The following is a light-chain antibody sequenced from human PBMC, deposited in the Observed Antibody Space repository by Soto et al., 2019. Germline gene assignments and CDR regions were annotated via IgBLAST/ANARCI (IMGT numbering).Light chain of an antibody. CDR2: QDT. Sequence: SYELTQPPSVSVSPGQTTTITCSGDELGDRYVCWYQQKPGQSPVMIMSQDTERPSGIPERFSGSTSGNTATLTITGTQATDEADYYCQTWDSSTYVFGTGTKVTVL. J-gene: IGLJ1*01. CDR1: ELGDRY. V-gene: IGLV3-1*01. CDR3: QTWDSSTYV.